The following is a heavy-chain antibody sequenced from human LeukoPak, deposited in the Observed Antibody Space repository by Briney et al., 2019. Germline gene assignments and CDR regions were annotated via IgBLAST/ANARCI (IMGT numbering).Heavy chain of an antibody. J-gene: IGHJ4*02. D-gene: IGHD6-19*01. V-gene: IGHV1-24*01. CDR2: FDPEDGET. Sequence: GASVKVSCKVSGYTLTKLSMHWVRQAPGKGLEWMGGFDPEDGETIYAQKFQGRVIMTEDTSTDTAYMELSSLRSEDTAVYYCATDLLTSGWPRPDYWGQGTLVTVSS. CDR3: ATDLLTSGWPRPDY. CDR1: GYTLTKLS.